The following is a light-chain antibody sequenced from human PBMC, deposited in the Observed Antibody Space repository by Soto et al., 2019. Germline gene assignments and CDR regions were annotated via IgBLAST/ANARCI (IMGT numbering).Light chain of an antibody. Sequence: EIVMTQSPATLSVSPGEGATLSCQASQNVYNNLAWYQQRPGQPPRLLNYDASTRATGISARFSGSGYGTEFTLTISSLQSEDFAVYFCQQCRNWPLTFGGGTKVEIK. CDR2: DAS. V-gene: IGKV3-15*01. CDR1: QNVYNN. J-gene: IGKJ4*01. CDR3: QQCRNWPLT.